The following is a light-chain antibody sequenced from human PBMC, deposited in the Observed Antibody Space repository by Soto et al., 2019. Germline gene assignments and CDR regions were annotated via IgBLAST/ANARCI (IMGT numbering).Light chain of an antibody. J-gene: IGLJ1*01. CDR3: SSYTSSSTLPYV. CDR2: DVS. CDR1: SSDVGGYNY. V-gene: IGLV2-14*01. Sequence: QSVLTQPASVSGSPGQSITISCTGTSSDVGGYNYVSWYQQHPGKAPKLMIYDVSNRPSGVSNRVSGSKSGNTASLTISGLQAEDEADYYCSSYTSSSTLPYVFGTGTKLTVL.